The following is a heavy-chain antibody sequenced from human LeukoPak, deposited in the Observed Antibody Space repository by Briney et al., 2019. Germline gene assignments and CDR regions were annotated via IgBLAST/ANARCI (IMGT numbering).Heavy chain of an antibody. D-gene: IGHD3-16*01. V-gene: IGHV3-33*01. CDR3: TRDIGGRSAY. Sequence: GGSLRLSCAASGFAFSRYGMHWVRQAPGKGLEWVAVIWDDGSNQKYADSVKGRFTISRDNSKNTLYLQMNSLSADDTAVYYCTRDIGGRSAYWGQGALVTVSS. CDR1: GFAFSRYG. J-gene: IGHJ4*02. CDR2: IWDDGSNQ.